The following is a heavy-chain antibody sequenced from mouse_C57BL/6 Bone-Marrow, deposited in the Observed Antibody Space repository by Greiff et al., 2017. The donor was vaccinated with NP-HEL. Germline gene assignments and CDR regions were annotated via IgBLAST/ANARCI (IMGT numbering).Heavy chain of an antibody. CDR3: TAPTVVAKGS. J-gene: IGHJ2*01. CDR1: GYTFTDYE. V-gene: IGHV1-15*01. Sequence: QVQLQQSGAELVRPGASVTLSCKASGYTFTDYEMHWVKQTPVHGLEWIGAIDPETGGTAYNQKFKGKAILTADKSSSTAYMELRSLTSEDSAVYYCTAPTVVAKGSWGQGTTLTVAS. D-gene: IGHD1-1*01. CDR2: IDPETGGT.